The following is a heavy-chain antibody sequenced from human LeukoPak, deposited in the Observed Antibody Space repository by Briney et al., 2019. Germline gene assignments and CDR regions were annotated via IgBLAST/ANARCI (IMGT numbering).Heavy chain of an antibody. CDR1: GYTFTGYY. V-gene: IGHV1-2*02. J-gene: IGHJ4*02. CDR3: ARYSGSYYDVVDY. Sequence: GASVKVSCKASGYTFTGYYMHWVRQAPGQGLEWMGWINPNSGGTNYAQKFQGRVTMTRNTSISTAYMELSSLRSEDTAVYYCARYSGSYYDVVDYWGQGTLVTVSS. CDR2: INPNSGGT. D-gene: IGHD1-26*01.